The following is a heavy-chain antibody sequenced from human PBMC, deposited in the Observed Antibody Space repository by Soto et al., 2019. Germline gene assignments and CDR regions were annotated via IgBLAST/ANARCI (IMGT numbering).Heavy chain of an antibody. D-gene: IGHD2-15*01. CDR1: GGSISSYY. J-gene: IGHJ4*02. CDR2: IYYSGST. V-gene: IGHV4-59*01. Sequence: QVQLQESGPGLVKPSETLSLTCTVSGGSISSYYWSWIRQPPGKGLEWIGYIYYSGSTNYNPSLKSRVTRAVDTSKNPFSLKLSSVTAADTAVYYCAGRHGGHFDYWGQGTLVTVSS. CDR3: AGRHGGHFDY.